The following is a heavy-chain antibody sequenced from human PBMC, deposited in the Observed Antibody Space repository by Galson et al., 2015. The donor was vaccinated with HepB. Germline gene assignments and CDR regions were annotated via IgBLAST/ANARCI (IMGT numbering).Heavy chain of an antibody. CDR2: IYYSGST. J-gene: IGHJ4*02. V-gene: IGHV4-59*01. Sequence: SETLSLTCTVSGGSISSYYWSWIRQPPWKGLEWIGYIYYSGSTNYNPSLKSRVTISVDTSKNQFSLKLSSVTAADTAVYYCARFSSSWYVNDYWGQGTLVTVSS. CDR1: GGSISSYY. D-gene: IGHD6-13*01. CDR3: ARFSSSWYVNDY.